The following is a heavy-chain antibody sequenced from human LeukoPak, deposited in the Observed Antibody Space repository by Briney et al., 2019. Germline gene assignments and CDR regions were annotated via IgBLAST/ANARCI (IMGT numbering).Heavy chain of an antibody. CDR3: ARGLDIVVVTAAGY. Sequence: GGSLRLSCAASGFTFSSYSMNWVRQAPVKGLEWVSSISSSSSYIYYADSVKGRFTISRDNAKNSLYLQMNSLRAEDTAVYYCARGLDIVVVTAAGYWGQGTLVTVSS. CDR1: GFTFSSYS. V-gene: IGHV3-21*01. J-gene: IGHJ4*02. D-gene: IGHD2-21*02. CDR2: ISSSSSYI.